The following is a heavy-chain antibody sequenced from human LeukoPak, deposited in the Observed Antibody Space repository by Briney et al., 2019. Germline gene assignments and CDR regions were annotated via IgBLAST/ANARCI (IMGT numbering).Heavy chain of an antibody. J-gene: IGHJ4*02. CDR2: IYYSGST. V-gene: IGHV4-30-4*07. CDR1: GDSISSGGYS. Sequence: SQTLSLTCAVSGDSISSGGYSWSWIRQPPGNGLEWIGYIYYSGSTYYNPSLKSRVTISVDTSKNQFSLKLSSVTAADTAVYYCARDSVYSGSSLDYWGQGALVTVSS. CDR3: ARDSVYSGSSLDY. D-gene: IGHD1-26*01.